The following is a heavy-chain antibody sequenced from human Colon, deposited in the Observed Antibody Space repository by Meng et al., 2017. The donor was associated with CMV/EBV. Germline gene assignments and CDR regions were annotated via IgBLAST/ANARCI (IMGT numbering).Heavy chain of an antibody. V-gene: IGHV4-61*01. CDR3: ARESGRFWSGYSNPIH. CDR2: ISYSGNT. D-gene: IGHD3-3*01. Sequence: SETLSLTCNVSGGSVNSGSYYWTWIRQPPGKGLEWIGYISYSGNTNYNPSLKSRLTIEVDTSRNQFSLKLTSVSAADTAMYYCARESGRFWSGYSNPIHWGQGVMVTVSS. CDR1: GGSVNSGSYY. J-gene: IGHJ4*02.